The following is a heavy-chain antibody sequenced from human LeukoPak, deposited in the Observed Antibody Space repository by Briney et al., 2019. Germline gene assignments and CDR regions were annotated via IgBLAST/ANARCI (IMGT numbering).Heavy chain of an antibody. V-gene: IGHV4-61*02. J-gene: IGHJ5*02. Sequence: SQTLSLTCTVSGASINTGTYYWSWIRQPAGKGLEWIGRVFTSGNTNYNPSLKSRVTISVDTSKNQFSLKLASVTAADTAVYYCARYAIVVSGLWLDTWGQGTLVTVSS. D-gene: IGHD6-19*01. CDR2: VFTSGNT. CDR1: GASINTGTYY. CDR3: ARYAIVVSGLWLDT.